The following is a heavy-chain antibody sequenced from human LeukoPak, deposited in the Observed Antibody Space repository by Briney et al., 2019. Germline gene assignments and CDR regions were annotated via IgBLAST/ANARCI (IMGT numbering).Heavy chain of an antibody. D-gene: IGHD1-20*01. V-gene: IGHV3-21*01. CDR1: GFTFSSYT. Sequence: GGSLRLSCVASGFTFSSYTMSWVRQAPGKGLEWVSAISSSSSSTSYADSVKGRFTISRDNAKNSLYLQMNSLRAEDTAVYYCARTPGVYNWNSVYWGQGTLVTVSS. CDR3: ARTPGVYNWNSVY. J-gene: IGHJ4*02. CDR2: ISSSSSST.